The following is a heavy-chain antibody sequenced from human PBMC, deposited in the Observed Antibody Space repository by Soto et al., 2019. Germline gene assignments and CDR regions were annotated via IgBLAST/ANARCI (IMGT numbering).Heavy chain of an antibody. V-gene: IGHV4-39*01. D-gene: IGHD3-22*01. CDR3: ARPVVDHFYDSSGYYLS. J-gene: IGHJ5*02. CDR1: GGSISSSSYY. Sequence: SEMLSLTCTVSGGSISSSSYYWGWIRQPPGKGLEWIGSIYYSGSTYYSPSLKSRATISVDTSKNQSSLKLTSVTAADTAVYYCARPVVDHFYDSSGYYLSWGQGTLVTVSS. CDR2: IYYSGST.